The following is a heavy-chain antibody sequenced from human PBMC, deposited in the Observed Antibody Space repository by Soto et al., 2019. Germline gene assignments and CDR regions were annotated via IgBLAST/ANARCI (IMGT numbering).Heavy chain of an antibody. CDR3: AREVIGSIAVAGTFDY. D-gene: IGHD6-19*01. J-gene: IGHJ4*02. CDR1: GFTFSSYA. Sequence: QVQLVESGGGVVQPGRSLRLSCAASGFTFSSYAMHWVRQAPGKGLEWVAVISYDGSNKYYADSVKGRFTISRDNSKNXPYLQMNSLRAEDTAVDYCAREVIGSIAVAGTFDYWGQGTLVSVSS. CDR2: ISYDGSNK. V-gene: IGHV3-30-3*01.